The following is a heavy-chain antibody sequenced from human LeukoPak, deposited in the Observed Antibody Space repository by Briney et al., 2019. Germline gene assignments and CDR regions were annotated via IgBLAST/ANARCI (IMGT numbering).Heavy chain of an antibody. V-gene: IGHV3-30-3*01. CDR2: ISYDGSNK. CDR3: ARALLGYCSSTSCLLLRAFDI. D-gene: IGHD2-2*01. J-gene: IGHJ3*02. CDR1: GFTFSSYA. Sequence: PGGSLRLSCAASGFTFSSYAMHWVRQAPGKGLEWVAVISYDGSNKYYADSVKGRFTISRDNSKNTLYLQMNSLRAEDTAVYYCARALLGYCSSTSCLLLRAFDIWGQGTMVTVSS.